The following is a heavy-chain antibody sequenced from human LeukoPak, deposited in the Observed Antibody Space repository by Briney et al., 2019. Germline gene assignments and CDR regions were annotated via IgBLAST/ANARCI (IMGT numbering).Heavy chain of an antibody. D-gene: IGHD1-26*01. CDR1: GGSFSVYY. Sequence: PSETLSLTCAVHGGSFSVYYWSWIRQPPGKGLEWIGEINHSGSTNYNPSLKSRVTISVDTSKNQFSLKLSSVTAADTAVYYCARGLVGATYFDYWGQGTLVTVSS. CDR2: INHSGST. V-gene: IGHV4-34*01. CDR3: ARGLVGATYFDY. J-gene: IGHJ4*02.